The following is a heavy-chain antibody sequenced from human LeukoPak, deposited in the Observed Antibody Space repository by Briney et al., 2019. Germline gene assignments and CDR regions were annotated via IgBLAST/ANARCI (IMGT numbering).Heavy chain of an antibody. V-gene: IGHV4-38-2*02. CDR1: GYSISSGYY. Sequence: SETLSLTCTVSGYSISSGYYWGWIRQPPGKGLEWIGSIYHSGSTYYKPSLKSRVTISVDTSKNQFSLKLSSVTAADTAVYYCARLALWFGEFSTDYWGQGTLVTVSS. CDR2: IYHSGST. J-gene: IGHJ4*02. D-gene: IGHD3-10*01. CDR3: ARLALWFGEFSTDY.